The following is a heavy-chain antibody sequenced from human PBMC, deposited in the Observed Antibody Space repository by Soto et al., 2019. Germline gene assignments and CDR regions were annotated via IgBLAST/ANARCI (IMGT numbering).Heavy chain of an antibody. CDR2: INPNSGGT. V-gene: IGHV1-2*04. CDR1: GYTFTVYY. D-gene: IGHD2-2*01. Sequence: ASVKASCKASGYTFTVYYMHWVRQAPGQGLEWMGWINPNSGGTNYAQKFQGWVTMTRDTSISTAYMELSRLRSDDTAVYYCARILGYCISTSCPGGMDVWGQGTTVTVS. CDR3: ARILGYCISTSCPGGMDV. J-gene: IGHJ6*02.